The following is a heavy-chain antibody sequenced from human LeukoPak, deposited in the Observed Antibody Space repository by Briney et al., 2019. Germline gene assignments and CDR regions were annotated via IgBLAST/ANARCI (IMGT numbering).Heavy chain of an antibody. Sequence: GASVKVSCKASGYTFTGYYMHWVRQAPGQGLEWMGWINPNSGGTNYAQKFQGRVTMTRNTSISTAYMELSSLSSEDTAVYYCARERPDIVVVPADLDYWGQGTLVTVSS. V-gene: IGHV1-2*02. J-gene: IGHJ4*02. CDR2: INPNSGGT. CDR3: ARERPDIVVVPADLDY. CDR1: GYTFTGYY. D-gene: IGHD2-2*01.